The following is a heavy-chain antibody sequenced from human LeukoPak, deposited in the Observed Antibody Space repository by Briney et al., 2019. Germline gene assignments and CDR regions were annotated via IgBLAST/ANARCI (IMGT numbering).Heavy chain of an antibody. Sequence: ASVKVSCKASGYTFTSYAMHWVRQAPGQRLEWMGWSNAGNGNTKYSQEFQGRVTITRDTSASTAYMELSSLRSDDTAVYYCARDSGERGSGSYLIAYWGQGTLVTVSS. V-gene: IGHV1-3*02. CDR1: GYTFTSYA. D-gene: IGHD3-10*01. J-gene: IGHJ4*02. CDR2: SNAGNGNT. CDR3: ARDSGERGSGSYLIAY.